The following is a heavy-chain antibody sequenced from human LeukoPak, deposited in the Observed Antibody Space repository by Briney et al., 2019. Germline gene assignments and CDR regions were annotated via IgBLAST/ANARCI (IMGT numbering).Heavy chain of an antibody. J-gene: IGHJ1*01. CDR2: IKSDGST. V-gene: IGHV3-74*01. CDR1: GFTFSTYW. Sequence: GGSLRLSCAASGFTFSTYWMHWVRQAPGKGLVWVSRIKSDGSTNYADSVKGRLTISRDNAKNTVSLQMNSLRPEDTGVYYCARAPSEIGGYYPEYFRHWGQGTLVTVSS. D-gene: IGHD3-22*01. CDR3: ARAPSEIGGYYPEYFRH.